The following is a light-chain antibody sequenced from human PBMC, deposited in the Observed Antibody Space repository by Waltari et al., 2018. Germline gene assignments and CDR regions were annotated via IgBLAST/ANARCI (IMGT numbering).Light chain of an antibody. Sequence: SYELTQPPSVSVSPGKTASITCSGDNLGDKYVWWDQQKPGQSSVGVLYQGTKRPSGIPERVSGSNSGNTATLTVSGTQAMDEADYYCQAWDSSTVVFGGGTRLTVL. J-gene: IGLJ2*01. V-gene: IGLV3-1*01. CDR2: QGT. CDR3: QAWDSSTVV. CDR1: NLGDKY.